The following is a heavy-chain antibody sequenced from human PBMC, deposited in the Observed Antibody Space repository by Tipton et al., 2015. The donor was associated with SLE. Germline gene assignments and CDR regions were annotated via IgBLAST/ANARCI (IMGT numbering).Heavy chain of an antibody. CDR1: GGSISSGGYY. Sequence: ILSLTCTVSGGSISSGGYYWSWIRQPPGKGLEWIGYIYSTGITDYNPSLNSRVTISLNTSKKQFSLTLTSVTAADTAVYYCAREGEAAAGLEDSWFGPWGQGTRVTVSS. D-gene: IGHD6-13*01. J-gene: IGHJ5*02. CDR3: AREGEAAAGLEDSWFGP. CDR2: IYSTGIT. V-gene: IGHV4-61*08.